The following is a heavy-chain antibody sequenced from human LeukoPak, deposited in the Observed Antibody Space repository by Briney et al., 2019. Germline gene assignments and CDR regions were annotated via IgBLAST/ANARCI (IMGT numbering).Heavy chain of an antibody. D-gene: IGHD2-15*01. CDR1: GYSFTNYW. CDR2: IDPSDSYT. J-gene: IGHJ4*02. CDR3: ARHIYCSGGSCYYYFADY. Sequence: GESLKISCKGSGYSFTNYWISWVRRMPGKGLEWMGRIDPSDSYTNYSPSFQGHVTISADKSISTSYLQWSSLKASGTAIYYCARHIYCSGGSCYYYFADYWGQGTLVTVSS. V-gene: IGHV5-10-1*01.